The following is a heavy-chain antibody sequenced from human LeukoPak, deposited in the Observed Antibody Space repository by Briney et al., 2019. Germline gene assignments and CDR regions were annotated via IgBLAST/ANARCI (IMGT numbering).Heavy chain of an antibody. V-gene: IGHV1-46*01. Sequence: GASVKVSCKASGYTFTTYYMHWVRQAPGQGLEWMGIINPSGGSTTYAQNFQGRVTMTRDTSTSAVYMEVSSLRSEDTAVYYCARSRYYYDSSASDYWGQGTLVTVSS. CDR3: ARSRYYYDSSASDY. CDR2: INPSGGST. J-gene: IGHJ4*02. CDR1: GYTFTTYY. D-gene: IGHD3-22*01.